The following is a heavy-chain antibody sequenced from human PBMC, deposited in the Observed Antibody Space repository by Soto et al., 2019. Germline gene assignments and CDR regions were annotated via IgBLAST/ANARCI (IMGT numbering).Heavy chain of an antibody. CDR1: GFTFRSHW. Sequence: GGSLRLSCAASGFTFRSHWMHWVRQAPGKGLVWVSHINNDGSGATYADSVKGRFTISRDNAENTVYLQMNSLRVEDTAVYYCTRDSSLSFDCWGQGALVTVSS. V-gene: IGHV3-74*01. CDR2: INNDGSGA. J-gene: IGHJ4*02. CDR3: TRDSSLSFDC.